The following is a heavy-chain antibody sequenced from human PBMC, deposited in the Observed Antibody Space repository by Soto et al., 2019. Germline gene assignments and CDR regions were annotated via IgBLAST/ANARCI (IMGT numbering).Heavy chain of an antibody. J-gene: IGHJ5*02. Sequence: SDTLSLTCAVSSGSISSSNWWSWVRQPPGKGLEWIGEIYHSGSTNYNPSLKSRVTISVDKSKNQFSLKLSSVTAADTAVYYCARRYSSSWINDNWFDPWGQETLVTVSS. D-gene: IGHD6-13*01. CDR1: SGSISSSNW. CDR2: IYHSGST. V-gene: IGHV4-4*02. CDR3: ARRYSSSWINDNWFDP.